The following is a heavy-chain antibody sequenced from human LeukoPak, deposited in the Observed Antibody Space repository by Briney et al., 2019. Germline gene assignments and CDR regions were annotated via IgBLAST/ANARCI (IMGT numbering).Heavy chain of an antibody. V-gene: IGHV3-23*01. Sequence: GGSLRLSCAASGFGFTFSNHAMSWVRQAPGKGLDWVSAITGSGGSTYYADSVKGRFTISRDNSKNTLYLQMNSLRAEDTAVYYCAKGNPLGGITMPQVVDYWGQGTLVTVSS. J-gene: IGHJ4*02. D-gene: IGHD3-10*01. CDR2: ITGSGGST. CDR3: AKGNPLGGITMPQVVDY. CDR1: GFGFTFSNHA.